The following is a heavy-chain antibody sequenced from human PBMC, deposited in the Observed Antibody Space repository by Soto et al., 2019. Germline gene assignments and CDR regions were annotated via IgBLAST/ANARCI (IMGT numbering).Heavy chain of an antibody. Sequence: ASVKVSCKAAGYNFTSYGISWERQAPGKGLEWMGWISAYNGNTNYAQKLQGRVTMTTDTSTSTAYMELRSLRSDDTAVYYCATIPFGTVTHRAFDSCGQGKMVTVSS. D-gene: IGHD4-17*01. CDR2: ISAYNGNT. J-gene: IGHJ3*02. V-gene: IGHV1-18*01. CDR1: GYNFTSYG. CDR3: ATIPFGTVTHRAFDS.